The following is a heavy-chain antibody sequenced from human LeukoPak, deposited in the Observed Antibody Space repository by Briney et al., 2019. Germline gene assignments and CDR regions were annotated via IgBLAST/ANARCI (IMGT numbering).Heavy chain of an antibody. Sequence: EGSLRLSCAASGFTFSSYWMSWVRQAPGKGLEWVANIKQDGSEKHYVDSVKGRFTISRDNAKKSLFLHMNSLRVEDTAVYYCARGSEYTSSTNYYFDYWGQGTLVTVSS. V-gene: IGHV3-7*01. CDR2: IKQDGSEK. J-gene: IGHJ4*02. CDR1: GFTFSSYW. D-gene: IGHD6-6*01. CDR3: ARGSEYTSSTNYYFDY.